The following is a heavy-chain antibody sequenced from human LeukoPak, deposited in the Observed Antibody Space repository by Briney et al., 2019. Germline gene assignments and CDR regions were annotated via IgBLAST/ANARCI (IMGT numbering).Heavy chain of an antibody. CDR3: AKGSVLKEPPNY. D-gene: IGHD3-10*01. V-gene: IGHV3-30*02. CDR2: IRYDGSNK. J-gene: IGHJ4*02. CDR1: GFTFSSYG. Sequence: HSGGSLRLSCAASGFTFSSYGMHWVRQAPGKGLEWVAFIRYDGSNKYYADSVKGRFTISRDNSKNTLYLQMNSLRAEDTAVYYCAKGSVLKEPPNYWGQGTLVTVSS.